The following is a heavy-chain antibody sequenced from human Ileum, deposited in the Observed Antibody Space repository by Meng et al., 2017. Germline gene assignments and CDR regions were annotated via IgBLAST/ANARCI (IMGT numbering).Heavy chain of an antibody. J-gene: IGHJ4*02. Sequence: QVQLQESGPGLVKPSGTLPLTCAVSGGSISISNWWTWVRPPPGKGLEWIGEIYHTGGTNYNPSLKRRVTISVDKSKNQFSLEVTSVTAADTAVYYCARVRCASVSCYGDSYFDYWGQGILVTVSS. CDR3: ARVRCASVSCYGDSYFDY. CDR1: GGSISISNW. CDR2: IYHTGGT. D-gene: IGHD2-15*01. V-gene: IGHV4-4*02.